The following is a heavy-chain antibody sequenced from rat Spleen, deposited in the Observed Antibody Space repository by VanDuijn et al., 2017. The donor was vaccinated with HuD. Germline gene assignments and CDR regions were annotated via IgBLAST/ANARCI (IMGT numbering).Heavy chain of an antibody. CDR2: INKDSSVR. CDR3: VREEFGVRD. V-gene: IGHV4-2*01. J-gene: IGHJ2*01. D-gene: IGHD4-3*01. CDR1: GFNFNDHW. Sequence: EVQLVESDGGLVQPGRSLKLSCAASGFNFNDHWMGWVRQAPGKGLEWIGEINKDSSVRKYIPSLKEKIIISRDNAQNTLYLQMSKLGSEDTAIYYCVREEFGVRDWGQGVMVTVSS.